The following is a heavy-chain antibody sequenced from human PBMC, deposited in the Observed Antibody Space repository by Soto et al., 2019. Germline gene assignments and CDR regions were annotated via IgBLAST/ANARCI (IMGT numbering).Heavy chain of an antibody. CDR3: ARSRARGVISVSDAFDI. D-gene: IGHD3-10*01. CDR2: IYPGDSDT. CDR1: GYSFTSYW. J-gene: IGHJ3*02. V-gene: IGHV5-51*01. Sequence: EVQLVQSGAEVKKPGESLKISCKGSGYSFTSYWIGWVREMPGKGLEWMGIIYPGDSDTRYSPSFQGQVTISADKSISTAYRQWSSLKASDTAMYYCARSRARGVISVSDAFDIWGRGTMVTVSS.